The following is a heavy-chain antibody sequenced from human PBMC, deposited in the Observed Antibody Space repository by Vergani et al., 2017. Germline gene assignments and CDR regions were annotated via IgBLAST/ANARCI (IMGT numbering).Heavy chain of an antibody. CDR3: ARDRYYGSGSWDYYYYYMDV. CDR1: GFTFSDYY. Sequence: QVQLVESGGGLVKPGGSLRLSCAASGFTFSDYYMSWIRQAPGKGLEWVSYISSSGSTIYYADSVKGRFTISRDNAKNSLYLQMNSLRAEDTAVYYCARDRYYGSGSWDYYYYYMDVWGKGTTVTVSS. D-gene: IGHD3-10*01. J-gene: IGHJ6*03. CDR2: ISSSGSTI. V-gene: IGHV3-11*01.